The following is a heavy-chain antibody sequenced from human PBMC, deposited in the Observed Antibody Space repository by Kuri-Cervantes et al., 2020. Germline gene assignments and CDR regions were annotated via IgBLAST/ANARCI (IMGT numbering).Heavy chain of an antibody. V-gene: IGHV1-2*02. J-gene: IGHJ4*02. Sequence: ASVKVSCKASGYTFVDYYLHWVRLAPGQGPEWMGCINSNRGDTTYAQKFQGRVTMTRDTSISTAYMELSRLRSDDTAVYYCARALIVGAKSLFDYWGQGTLVTVSS. CDR2: INSNRGDT. CDR1: GYTFVDYY. CDR3: ARALIVGAKSLFDY. D-gene: IGHD1-26*01.